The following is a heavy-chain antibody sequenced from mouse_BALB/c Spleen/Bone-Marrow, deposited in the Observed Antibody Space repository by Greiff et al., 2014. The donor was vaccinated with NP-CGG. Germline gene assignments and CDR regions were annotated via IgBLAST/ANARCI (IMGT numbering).Heavy chain of an antibody. D-gene: IGHD2-14*01. CDR1: GFYIKDTY. J-gene: IGHJ2*01. CDR3: VNYRCGYYFDY. CDR2: IDPANGNT. V-gene: IGHV14-3*02. Sequence: EVQLVQSGAELVKPGASVKLSCTASGFYIKDTYMHWVKQRPEQGLDWIGRIDPANGNTKYDPKFQGKATITADTSSNTAYLQLSSLTSDDTAVDYCVNYRCGYYFDYWGQGTTLTVSS.